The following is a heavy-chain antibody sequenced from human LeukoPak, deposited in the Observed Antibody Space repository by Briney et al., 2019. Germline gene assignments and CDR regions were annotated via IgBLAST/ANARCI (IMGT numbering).Heavy chain of an antibody. CDR2: INSGGSST. V-gene: IGHV3-74*01. CDR1: GFTFSSYL. D-gene: IGHD6-13*01. CDR3: ARDYAAAGTGAFDY. Sequence: QPGGSLRLSCAASGFTFSSYLMHRLRQAPGKGLVWVSRINSGGSSTSYADSVKGRFTISRDNAKNTLYLQMNSLRAEDTAVYYCARDYAAAGTGAFDYWGQGTLVTVSS. J-gene: IGHJ4*02.